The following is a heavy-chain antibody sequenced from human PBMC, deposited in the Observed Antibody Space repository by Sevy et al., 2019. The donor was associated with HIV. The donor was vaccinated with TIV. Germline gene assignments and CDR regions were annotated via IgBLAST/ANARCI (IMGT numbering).Heavy chain of an antibody. D-gene: IGHD3-10*01. J-gene: IGHJ4*02. V-gene: IGHV3-64*02. Sequence: GGCLRLSCATSGFAFSNYAIHWVRQAPGKGLEYVSTISSNGGTAYYGGSVRGRFTVSRDNSKNTVDLQMDSLRAEDMAVYYCARERRYGSGSYPYYWGQGTLVTVSS. CDR2: ISSNGGTA. CDR1: GFAFSNYA. CDR3: ARERRYGSGSYPYY.